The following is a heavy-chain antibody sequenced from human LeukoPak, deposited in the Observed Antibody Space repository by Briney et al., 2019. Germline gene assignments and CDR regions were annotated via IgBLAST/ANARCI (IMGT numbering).Heavy chain of an antibody. J-gene: IGHJ4*02. Sequence: GGSLRLSCTASGFTFGDYAMSWVRQAPGKGLEWVGFIRSKAYGGTTEYAASVKGRFTISRDDSKSIAYLQMNSLKTEDTAVYYCTRAGSDFWSGTTGPDDYWGQGTLVTVSS. CDR3: TRAGSDFWSGTTGPDDY. CDR2: IRSKAYGGTT. CDR1: GFTFGDYA. V-gene: IGHV3-49*04. D-gene: IGHD3-3*01.